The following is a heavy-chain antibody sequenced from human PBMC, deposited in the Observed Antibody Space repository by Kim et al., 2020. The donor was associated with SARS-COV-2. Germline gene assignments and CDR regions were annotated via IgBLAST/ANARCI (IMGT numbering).Heavy chain of an antibody. D-gene: IGHD3-22*01. CDR1: GGTFSSYA. CDR3: ARDFYYDSSGHFDY. J-gene: IGHJ4*02. Sequence: SVKVSCKASGGTFSSYAISWVRQAPGQGLEWMGGIIPIFGTANYAQKFQGRVTITTDESTSTAYMELSSLRSEDTAVYYCARDFYYDSSGHFDYWGQGTLVTVSS. V-gene: IGHV1-69*05. CDR2: IIPIFGTA.